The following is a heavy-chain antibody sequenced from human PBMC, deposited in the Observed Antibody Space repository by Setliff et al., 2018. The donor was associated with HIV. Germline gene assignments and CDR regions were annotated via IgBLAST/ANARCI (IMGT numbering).Heavy chain of an antibody. CDR2: IGPGGSVT. V-gene: IGHV3-23*01. D-gene: IGHD4-4*01. Sequence: QPGGSLRLSCVASGFTFRNSAMGWVRQAPGKGLGWVSSIGPGGSVTFYTDSVKGRFTVSRDDSQNTLYLQMNSLRAEDTAVYYCATLVIPTRNFESWGQGTQVTVSS. CDR3: ATLVIPTRNFES. J-gene: IGHJ4*02. CDR1: GFTFRNSA.